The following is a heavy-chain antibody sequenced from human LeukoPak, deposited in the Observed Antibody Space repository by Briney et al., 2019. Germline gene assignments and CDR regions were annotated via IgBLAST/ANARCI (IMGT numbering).Heavy chain of an antibody. Sequence: PGGSLRLSCVASRFTFSNYWMTWVRQAPGKGLERVANIKKDGGETYYMESVKGRFTISRDNARNSLYLQMNSLTVEDTAVYYCAKWGIQVVVPAAHSDYWGQGTLVTVSS. CDR1: RFTFSNYW. CDR2: IKKDGGET. V-gene: IGHV3-7*01. D-gene: IGHD2-2*01. CDR3: AKWGIQVVVPAAHSDY. J-gene: IGHJ4*02.